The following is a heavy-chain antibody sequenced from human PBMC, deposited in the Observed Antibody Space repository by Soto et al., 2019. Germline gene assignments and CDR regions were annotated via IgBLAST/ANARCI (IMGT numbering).Heavy chain of an antibody. V-gene: IGHV2-5*02. D-gene: IGHD3-10*01. CDR3: ARHIHSGSSDGFDI. J-gene: IGHJ3*02. Sequence: QITLKESGPTLVKPTQTLTLTCTFSGFSLSTSGVGVGWIRQTPGKALEWVTLIYWDDDKRYSPSLKSRITITKDTSKSQVFLTMSNMDRVDTSTYYCARHIHSGSSDGFDIWGQGTMVTVSS. CDR1: GFSLSTSGVG. CDR2: IYWDDDK.